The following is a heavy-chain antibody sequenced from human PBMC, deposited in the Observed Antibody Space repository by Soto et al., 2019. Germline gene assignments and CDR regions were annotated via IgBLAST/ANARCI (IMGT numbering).Heavy chain of an antibody. CDR2: IYYSGST. J-gene: IGHJ4*02. Sequence: SETLSLTCTVSGGSISSSSYYWGWIRQPPGKGLEWIGSIYYSGSTYYNPSLKSRVTISVDTSKNQFSLKLSSVTAADTAVYYCASARPNPKLYNWNDEGYFDYWGQGTLVTVSS. CDR3: ASARPNPKLYNWNDEGYFDY. V-gene: IGHV4-39*01. D-gene: IGHD1-20*01. CDR1: GGSISSSSYY.